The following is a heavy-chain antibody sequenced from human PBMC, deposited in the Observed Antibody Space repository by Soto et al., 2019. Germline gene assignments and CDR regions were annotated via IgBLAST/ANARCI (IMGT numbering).Heavy chain of an antibody. CDR3: ARGLASGDY. CDR1: GYTLTSFY. V-gene: IGHV1-46*03. CDR2: INPSGGST. J-gene: IGHJ4*02. D-gene: IGHD6-6*01. Sequence: QVQLVQSGAEVKKPGASVKVSCKASGYTLTSFYIHWVRQAPGQGLEWMGIINPSGGSTNYAQRFQGRGTITGDTSTSTVYMDLSSLRSEDTDVYYCARGLASGDYWGQGTLVTVSS.